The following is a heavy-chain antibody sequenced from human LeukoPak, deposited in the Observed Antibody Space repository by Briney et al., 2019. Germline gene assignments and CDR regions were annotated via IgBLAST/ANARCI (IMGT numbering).Heavy chain of an antibody. J-gene: IGHJ3*02. Sequence: GRSLRLSCAASGFTFSSYGMHWIRQAPGKGLEWVAFIRYDGSNKYYADSVKGRFTISRDNSKNTLYLQMNSLRAEGTAVYYCAKEPVVTDAFDIWGQGTMVTVSS. CDR2: IRYDGSNK. CDR1: GFTFSSYG. V-gene: IGHV3-30*02. CDR3: AKEPVVTDAFDI. D-gene: IGHD4-23*01.